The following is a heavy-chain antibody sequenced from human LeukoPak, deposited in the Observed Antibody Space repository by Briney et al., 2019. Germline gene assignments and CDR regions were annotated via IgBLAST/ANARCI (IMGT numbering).Heavy chain of an antibody. CDR3: ARAMVRGVNDY. CDR2: ISSSSVYI. CDR1: GFTFSSYA. V-gene: IGHV3-21*01. J-gene: IGHJ4*02. Sequence: PGGSLRLSCAASGFTFSSYAMSWVRQAPGKGLEWVSSISSSSVYIYYADSVKGRFTISRDNAKSSLYLQMSSLRAEDTAVYYCARAMVRGVNDYWGQGTLVTVSS. D-gene: IGHD3-10*01.